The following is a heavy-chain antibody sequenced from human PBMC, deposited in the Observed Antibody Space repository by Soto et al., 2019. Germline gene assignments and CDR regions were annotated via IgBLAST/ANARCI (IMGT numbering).Heavy chain of an antibody. V-gene: IGHV3-21*01. CDR2: INGRGNYI. J-gene: IGHJ4*02. CDR1: GFTVSTYT. D-gene: IGHD1-26*01. Sequence: PGGSLRLSCASSGFTVSTYTMNWVRQAPEKGLEWVSSINGRGNYIYYAESVKGRFNISRDNAKNSRYLQMDRLRAEDTALYYCVREDGKVGTNSAFDYWGLGALVTVSS. CDR3: VREDGKVGTNSAFDY.